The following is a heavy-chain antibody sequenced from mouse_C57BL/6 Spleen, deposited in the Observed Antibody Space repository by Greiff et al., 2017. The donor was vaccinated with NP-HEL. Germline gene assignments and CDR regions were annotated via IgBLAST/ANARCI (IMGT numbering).Heavy chain of an antibody. J-gene: IGHJ3*01. Sequence: EVMLVESGGGLVKPGGSLKLSCAASGFTFSSYAMSWVRQTPEKRLEWVATISDGGSYTYYPDNVKGRFTLSRDNAKNNLYMQMSHLKSEDKAMYYWARDRDSNYPWFAYWGQGTLVTVSA. CDR1: GFTFSSYA. CDR3: ARDRDSNYPWFAY. V-gene: IGHV5-4*01. CDR2: ISDGGSYT. D-gene: IGHD2-5*01.